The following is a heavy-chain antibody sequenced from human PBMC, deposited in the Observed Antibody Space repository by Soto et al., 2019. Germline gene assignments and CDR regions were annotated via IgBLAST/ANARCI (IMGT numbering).Heavy chain of an antibody. V-gene: IGHV3-72*01. CDR2: TRKRSDSFAT. CDR1: GFTLSDHH. Sequence: GGSLRLSCAASGFTLSDHHMNWVRRAPGKGLEWLGRTRKRSDSFATEYATSVKGRFTISRDDSKNSVFLHLYSLTIDDTAVYYCVGESFYCFADWGQGTPVTGSS. CDR3: VGESFYCFAD. D-gene: IGHD3-16*01. J-gene: IGHJ4*02.